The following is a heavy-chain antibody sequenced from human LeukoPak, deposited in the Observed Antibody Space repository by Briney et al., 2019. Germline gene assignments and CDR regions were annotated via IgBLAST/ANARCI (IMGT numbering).Heavy chain of an antibody. CDR1: GFTFSDYY. Sequence: TGGSLRLSCAASGFTFSDYYMSWIRQAPGKGLEWVSYISSSSTYTNYADSVKGRFTISRDNSKNTLYLQMNSLRAEDTAVYYCAKGESSGWYSAPLGLDYWGQGTLVTVSS. CDR3: AKGESSGWYSAPLGLDY. CDR2: ISSSSTYT. J-gene: IGHJ4*02. V-gene: IGHV3-11*05. D-gene: IGHD6-19*01.